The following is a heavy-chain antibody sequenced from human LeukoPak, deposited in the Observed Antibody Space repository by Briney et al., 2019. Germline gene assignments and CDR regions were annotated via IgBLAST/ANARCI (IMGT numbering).Heavy chain of an antibody. CDR2: ITGSSSTI. Sequence: PGGSLRLSCVASGFTFSSYEMNWVRQTPGKGPEWVSYITGSSSTIYYADSVKGRFTISRDNAKNSLYLQMNSLRPEDAAVYFCVKGGLTRFAFDLWGQGTVVTVSS. V-gene: IGHV3-48*03. CDR3: VKGGLTRFAFDL. D-gene: IGHD3-10*01. CDR1: GFTFSSYE. J-gene: IGHJ3*01.